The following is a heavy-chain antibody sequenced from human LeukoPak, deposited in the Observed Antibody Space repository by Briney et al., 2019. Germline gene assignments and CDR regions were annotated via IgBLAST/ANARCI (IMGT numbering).Heavy chain of an antibody. CDR1: GGSISSYY. Sequence: KPSETLSLTCTVSGGSISSYYWSWIRQPPGKGLEWIGYISYSGSTNFNPSLKSRVTISVGTSKNQFSLKLSSVTAADTAVYYCAREGTAGTNLNWFDPWGQGTLVTVSS. D-gene: IGHD1-1*01. V-gene: IGHV4-59*01. CDR2: ISYSGST. CDR3: AREGTAGTNLNWFDP. J-gene: IGHJ5*02.